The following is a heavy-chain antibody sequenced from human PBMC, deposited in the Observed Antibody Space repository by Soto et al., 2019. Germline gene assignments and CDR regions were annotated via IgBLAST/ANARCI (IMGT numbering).Heavy chain of an antibody. CDR1: GGSISSYY. CDR2: IYYSGST. V-gene: IGHV4-59*01. Sequence: SSETLSLTCTVSGGSISSYYWSWIRQPPGKGLEWIGYIYYSGSTNYNPSLKSRVTISVDTSKNQFSLKLSSVTAADTAVYYCARGEDYYDSSGYYYNYYGMDVWGQGTTLTVSS. CDR3: ARGEDYYDSSGYYYNYYGMDV. D-gene: IGHD3-22*01. J-gene: IGHJ6*02.